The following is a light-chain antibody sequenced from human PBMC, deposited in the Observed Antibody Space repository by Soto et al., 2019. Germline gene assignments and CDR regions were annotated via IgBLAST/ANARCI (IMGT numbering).Light chain of an antibody. CDR1: SGDIGSYNR. Sequence: QSALTQPASVSGSPGQSITISCTGTSGDIGSYNRVSWYQQHPGKAPKLIIYEVTDRPSGVSNRFSGSKSGNTASLTISGLQAEDEADYYCAVWDSSLNGVAFGGGTKLTVL. J-gene: IGLJ2*01. CDR3: AVWDSSLNGVA. CDR2: EVT. V-gene: IGLV2-14*01.